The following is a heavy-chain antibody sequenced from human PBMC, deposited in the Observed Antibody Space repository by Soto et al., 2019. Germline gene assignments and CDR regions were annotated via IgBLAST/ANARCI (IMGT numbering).Heavy chain of an antibody. V-gene: IGHV3-33*01. J-gene: IGHJ6*02. CDR1: GFTFSSYG. Sequence: QVQLVESGGGVVQPGRSLRLSCAASGFTFSSYGMHWVRQAPGKGLEWVAVIWYDGSNKWYADSVKGRFTISRDNSKNTRHLQMNSLRAEDTAVYSCARDRGYSGYDSPRYYYGMDVWGQGTTVTVSS. CDR2: IWYDGSNK. D-gene: IGHD5-12*01. CDR3: ARDRGYSGYDSPRYYYGMDV.